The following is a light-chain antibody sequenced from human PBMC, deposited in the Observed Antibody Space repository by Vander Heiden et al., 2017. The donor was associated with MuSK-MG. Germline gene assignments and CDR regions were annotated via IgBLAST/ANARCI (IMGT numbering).Light chain of an antibody. Sequence: DIQMTQSPSSLSASVGDRATITCRASQNISNYLNWYQQKPGNAPKLLIYAASSWESGVPLRFSGSESGTDFTLTISRLQAEDLAAYYCQQNDSIPRTFGQGTKVEVK. CDR1: QNISNY. CDR3: QQNDSIPRT. J-gene: IGKJ1*01. V-gene: IGKV1-39*01. CDR2: AAS.